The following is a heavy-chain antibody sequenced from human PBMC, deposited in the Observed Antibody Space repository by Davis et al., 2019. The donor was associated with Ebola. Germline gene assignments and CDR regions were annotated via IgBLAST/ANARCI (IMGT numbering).Heavy chain of an antibody. D-gene: IGHD3-9*01. V-gene: IGHV2-70*11. CDR3: ARMIRYYDILTGYYGAYYYYGMDV. CDR2: IVWDDDN. J-gene: IGHJ6*02. Sequence: SGPTLVTPTQTLTLTCTFSGFSLSTSGMCVSWIRQPPGKALEWLARIVWDDDNYYSTSLKTRLTISKDTSKNQVVLTMTNMDPVDTATYYCARMIRYYDILTGYYGAYYYYGMDVWGQGTTVTVSS. CDR1: GFSLSTSGMC.